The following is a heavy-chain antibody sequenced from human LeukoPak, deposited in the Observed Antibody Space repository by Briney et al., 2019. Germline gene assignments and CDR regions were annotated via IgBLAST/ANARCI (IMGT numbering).Heavy chain of an antibody. CDR2: ISTSGST. CDR3: AREESDWSSLGYYYHYMDV. CDR1: GGSINSGTYY. Sequence: TPSLTCTVSGGSINSGTYYWTWIRQPAGKGLGWIGRISTSGSTNYKPSLKSRVTISVDAPKNQFSLKLGSVTAADTAMYYCAREESDWSSLGYYYHYMDVWGKGTTVAISS. D-gene: IGHD3-9*01. J-gene: IGHJ6*03. V-gene: IGHV4-61*02.